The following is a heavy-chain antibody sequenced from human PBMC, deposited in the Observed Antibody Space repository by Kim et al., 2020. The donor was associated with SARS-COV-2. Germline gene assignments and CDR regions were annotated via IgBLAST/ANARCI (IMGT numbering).Heavy chain of an antibody. CDR1: GGPINNYY. J-gene: IGHJ4*02. D-gene: IGHD5-12*01. Sequence: SETLSLTCTVSGGPINNYYWSWIRQPLGKGLEWIGYMFYSGSTNYNPSLKSRVTMSVDTSKNQFSLNLTPVTPADPAVYYFAGGGVATIWSYWGQGTLVSVSS. CDR2: MFYSGST. CDR3: AGGGVATIWSY. V-gene: IGHV4-59*01.